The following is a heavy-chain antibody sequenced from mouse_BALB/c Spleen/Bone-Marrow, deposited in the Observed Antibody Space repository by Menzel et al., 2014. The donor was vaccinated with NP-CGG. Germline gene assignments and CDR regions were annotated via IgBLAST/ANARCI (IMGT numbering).Heavy chain of an antibody. D-gene: IGHD2-2*01. J-gene: IGHJ1*01. CDR3: ARGWNGYDGYWYFDV. CDR1: GYTFTSYW. CDR2: IDPSDSYT. V-gene: IGHV1-69*02. Sequence: VKLQESGAELVKPGASVKLSCKASGYTFTSYWMHWVKQRPGQGLEWIGEIDPSDSYTNYNQKFKGKATLTVDKSSSTAYMQLSSLTSEDSAVYYCARGWNGYDGYWYFDVWGAGTTVTVSS.